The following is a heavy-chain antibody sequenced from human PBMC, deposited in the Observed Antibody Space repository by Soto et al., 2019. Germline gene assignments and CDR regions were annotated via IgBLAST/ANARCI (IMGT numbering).Heavy chain of an antibody. CDR3: AKDSIVGGGYYYYMDV. Sequence: EVQLLESGGGLVQPGGSLRLSCAASGFTFSSYAMSWVRQAPGKGLEWVSAISGSGGSTYYADSVKGRFTISRDNSKNTLYLQMNSLRAEDTAVYYCAKDSIVGGGYYYYMDVWGKGTTVTVSS. CDR2: ISGSGGST. J-gene: IGHJ6*03. D-gene: IGHD1-26*01. CDR1: GFTFSSYA. V-gene: IGHV3-23*01.